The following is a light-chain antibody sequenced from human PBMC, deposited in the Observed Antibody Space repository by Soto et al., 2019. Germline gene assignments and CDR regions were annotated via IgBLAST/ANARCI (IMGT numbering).Light chain of an antibody. J-gene: IGKJ4*01. CDR3: QQYNNWPLT. Sequence: EIVMTQSPATLSVSPGERATLSCRASQSVSSSLAWYQQKPGQAPRLLIDGVSTRATGAPARFSGSGSGTEFTLTINSLQSEDFAVYYCQQYNNWPLTFGGGTKVEVK. CDR1: QSVSSS. V-gene: IGKV3-15*01. CDR2: GVS.